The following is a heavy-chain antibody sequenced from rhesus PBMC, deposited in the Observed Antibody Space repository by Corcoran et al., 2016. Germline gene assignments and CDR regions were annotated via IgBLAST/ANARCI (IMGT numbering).Heavy chain of an antibody. V-gene: IGHV1-111*02. Sequence: EVQLVQSGAEVKKPGASVKISCKASGYTFTDYYLHWVRPAPGKGLEWVGRVDPEDGEAIHAQKFQDRVTITADTSTDTAYMELSSLRSEDTAVYYCATEESWNNVFDYWGQGVLVTVSS. CDR3: ATEESWNNVFDY. CDR2: VDPEDGEA. CDR1: GYTFTDYY. D-gene: IGHD1-20*01. J-gene: IGHJ4*01.